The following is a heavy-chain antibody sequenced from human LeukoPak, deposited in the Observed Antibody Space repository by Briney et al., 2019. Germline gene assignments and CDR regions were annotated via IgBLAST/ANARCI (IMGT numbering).Heavy chain of an antibody. CDR1: GGTFSSYA. J-gene: IGHJ5*02. Sequence: ASVKVSCKASGGTFSSYAISWVRQAPGQGLEWMGRIIPILGIANYAQKFQGRVTITADKSTSTAYMELSSLRSGDTAVYYCARVTTGWFDPWGQGTLVTVSS. V-gene: IGHV1-69*04. CDR2: IIPILGIA. D-gene: IGHD1-1*01. CDR3: ARVTTGWFDP.